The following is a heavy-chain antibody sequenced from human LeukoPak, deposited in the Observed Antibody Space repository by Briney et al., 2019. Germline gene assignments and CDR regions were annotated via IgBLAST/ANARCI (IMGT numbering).Heavy chain of an antibody. CDR1: GFTFSNFV. CDR3: ARYYYDSSGYYYSDY. D-gene: IGHD3-22*01. J-gene: IGHJ4*02. V-gene: IGHV3-11*04. Sequence: GGSLRLSCAASGFTFSNFVMSWVRQAPGKGLEWVSYIDGGGGSTNYADSLKGRFTISRDNAKNSLSLQMNSLRAEDTAVYYCARYYYDSSGYYYSDYWGQGTLVTVSS. CDR2: IDGGGGST.